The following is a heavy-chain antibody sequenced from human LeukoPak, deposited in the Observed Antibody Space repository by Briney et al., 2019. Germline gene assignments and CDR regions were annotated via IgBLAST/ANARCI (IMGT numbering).Heavy chain of an antibody. V-gene: IGHV4-61*08. CDR3: ARVRAAAAGIYYYYYMDV. CDR2: IYYSGST. Sequence: PSETLSLTCTVSGGSFSSSDYYWGWIRQPPGKGLEWIGNIYYSGSTNYNPSLKSRVTISVDTSKNQFSLKLSSVTAADTAVYYCARVRAAAAGIYYYYYMDVWGKGTTVTVSS. J-gene: IGHJ6*03. D-gene: IGHD6-13*01. CDR1: GGSFSSSDYY.